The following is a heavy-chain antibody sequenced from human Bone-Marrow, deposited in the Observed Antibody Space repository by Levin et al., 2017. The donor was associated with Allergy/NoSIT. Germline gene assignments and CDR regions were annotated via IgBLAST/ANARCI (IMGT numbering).Heavy chain of an antibody. J-gene: IGHJ4*02. CDR3: ASSLPTATENSGWYEGYFDY. V-gene: IGHV3-53*01. Sequence: GGSLRLSCAASGFTVSSNYMSWVRQAPGKGLEWVSVIYSGGSTYYADSVKGRFTISRDNSKNTLYLQMNSLRAEDTAVYYCASSLPTATENSGWYEGYFDYWGQGTLVTVSS. CDR1: GFTVSSNY. D-gene: IGHD6-19*01. CDR2: IYSGGST.